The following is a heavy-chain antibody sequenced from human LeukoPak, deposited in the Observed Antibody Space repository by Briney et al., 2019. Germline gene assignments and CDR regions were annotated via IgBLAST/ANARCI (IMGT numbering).Heavy chain of an antibody. J-gene: IGHJ4*02. Sequence: PGGSLRLSCAASGFTFSSYSMNWVRQTPGKGLEWIGETTHSGSTDYSPSLKSRVSVSVDTSKNQFSLRLTSVTAADTAVYYCARGPAYSWLRSGSVCFFDFWGQGVLVTVSS. CDR2: TTHSGST. CDR1: GFTFSSYS. V-gene: IGHV4-34*01. D-gene: IGHD6-19*01. CDR3: ARGPAYSWLRSGSVCFFDF.